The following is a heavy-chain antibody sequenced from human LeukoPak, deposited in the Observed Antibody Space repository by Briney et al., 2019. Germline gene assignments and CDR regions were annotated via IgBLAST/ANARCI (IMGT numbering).Heavy chain of an antibody. CDR1: GGSISTYY. Sequence: SETLSLTCTVSGGSISTYYWSWIRQPPGKGLEWIGYIYYTGSTNFNPSLKSRVTISVDTSKNQFSLKLSSVTAADTAVYYCAREKNSGYYDYWGQGTLVTVSS. V-gene: IGHV4-59*12. CDR3: AREKNSGYYDY. D-gene: IGHD3-22*01. J-gene: IGHJ4*02. CDR2: IYYTGST.